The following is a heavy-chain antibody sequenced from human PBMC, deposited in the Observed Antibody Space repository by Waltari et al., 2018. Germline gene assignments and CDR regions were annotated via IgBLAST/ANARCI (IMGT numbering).Heavy chain of an antibody. CDR3: AKGDSADAFDI. CDR2: IYSGGST. D-gene: IGHD2-15*01. V-gene: IGHV3-23*03. CDR1: GFTFSSYA. Sequence: SLRLSCAASGFTFSSYAMSWVRQAPGKGLEWGSVIYSGGSTYYADSVKGRFTISRDNSKNTLYLQMNSLRAEDTAVYYCAKGDSADAFDIWGQGTMVTVSS. J-gene: IGHJ3*02.